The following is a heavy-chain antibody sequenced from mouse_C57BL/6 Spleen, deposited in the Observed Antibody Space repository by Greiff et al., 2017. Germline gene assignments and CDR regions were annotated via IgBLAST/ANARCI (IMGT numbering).Heavy chain of an antibody. J-gene: IGHJ3*01. CDR2: IYPGNGDT. D-gene: IGHD2-4*01. Sequence: QVQLQQSGAELVRPGASVKMSCKASGYTFTSYNMHWVKQTPRQGLEWIGAIYPGNGDTSYNQKFKGKATLTVDKSSSTAYMQLSSLTSEDSAVYYCTRASYDYDDGGFAYWGQGTLVTVSA. CDR1: GYTFTSYN. V-gene: IGHV1-12*01. CDR3: TRASYDYDDGGFAY.